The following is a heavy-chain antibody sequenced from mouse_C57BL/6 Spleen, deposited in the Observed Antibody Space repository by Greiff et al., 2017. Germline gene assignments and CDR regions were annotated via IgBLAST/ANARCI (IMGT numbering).Heavy chain of an antibody. J-gene: IGHJ4*01. Sequence: VQLVESGPGLVQPSQSLSITCTVSGFSLTSYGVHWVRQSPGKGLEWLGVIWTGGSTDYNAAFMSRLSITKDNSKSQVFFKMNSLQADDTAMYYCATVTTVVEGYALDYWGQGTSVTVSS. D-gene: IGHD1-1*01. CDR1: GFSLTSYG. CDR3: ATVTTVVEGYALDY. CDR2: IWTGGST. V-gene: IGHV2-5*01.